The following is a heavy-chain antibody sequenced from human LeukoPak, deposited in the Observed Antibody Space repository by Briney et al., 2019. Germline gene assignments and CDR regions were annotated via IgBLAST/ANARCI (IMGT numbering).Heavy chain of an antibody. D-gene: IGHD6-13*01. CDR3: ATGSAAAGTGYYYYGMDV. CDR1: GYTLTELS. CDR2: FDPEDGEA. Sequence: ASVKVSCTVSGYTLTELSMHWVRQAPGKGLEWMGGFDPEDGEAIYAQKFQGRVTMTEDTSTDTAYMELSSLRFEDTAVYYCATGSAAAGTGYYYYGMDVWGQGTTVTVSS. J-gene: IGHJ6*02. V-gene: IGHV1-24*01.